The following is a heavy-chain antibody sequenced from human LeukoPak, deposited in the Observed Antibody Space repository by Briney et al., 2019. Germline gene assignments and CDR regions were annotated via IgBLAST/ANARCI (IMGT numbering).Heavy chain of an antibody. D-gene: IGHD1-26*01. V-gene: IGHV3-30-3*01. Sequence: GGSLRLSCAASGFTFSTYAMHWVRQAPGKGLEWVAVILHDGSNKWYADSVKGRFTISRDNSKNTLHLQMNSLRAEDTAVYYCASGNYFDYWGQGTLVTVSS. CDR2: ILHDGSNK. J-gene: IGHJ4*02. CDR3: ASGNYFDY. CDR1: GFTFSTYA.